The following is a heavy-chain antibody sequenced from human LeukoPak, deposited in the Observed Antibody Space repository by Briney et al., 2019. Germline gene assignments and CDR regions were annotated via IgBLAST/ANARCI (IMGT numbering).Heavy chain of an antibody. J-gene: IGHJ4*02. D-gene: IGHD2-8*02. V-gene: IGHV3-23*01. Sequence: PGGSLRLSCAASGFTFRSYAMTWVRQSPGKGLEWVAGINAGGTNTYYADSVKGRFIISRDNSKNTLYLQMHCLSAADTALYFCEQRVLSPATHAFDNWGQGTLVTVSS. CDR2: INAGGTNT. CDR3: EQRVLSPATHAFDN. CDR1: GFTFRSYA.